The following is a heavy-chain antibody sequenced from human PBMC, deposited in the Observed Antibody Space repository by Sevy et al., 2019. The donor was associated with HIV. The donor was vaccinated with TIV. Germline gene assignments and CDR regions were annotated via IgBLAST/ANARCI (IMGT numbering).Heavy chain of an antibody. CDR2: ISSSSSTI. CDR1: GFTFSSYS. CDR3: ARARGSSGYGYFDL. J-gene: IGHJ2*01. Sequence: GGSLRLSCAASGFTFSSYSMNWVRQAPGKGLEWVSYISSSSSTIYYADSVKGRFTISRDNAKNSLYLQMNSLRAEDTAVYYCARARGSSGYGYFDLWGRGTLVTVSS. V-gene: IGHV3-48*04. D-gene: IGHD3-22*01.